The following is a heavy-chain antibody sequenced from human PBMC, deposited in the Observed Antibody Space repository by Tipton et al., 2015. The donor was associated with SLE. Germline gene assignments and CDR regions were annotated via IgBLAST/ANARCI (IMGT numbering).Heavy chain of an antibody. CDR2: IYTSGTT. J-gene: IGHJ3*02. V-gene: IGHV4-4*07. D-gene: IGHD3-22*01. CDR1: GGSFSDYY. Sequence: LRLSCTVYGGSFSDYYWNWIRQPAGKGLEWIGRIYTSGTTNYNPSLKSRVTMSVDTSKIQFSLKLSSVTAADTAVYYCARETSRMALIVVAIGAYDIWGQGRMVTVSS. CDR3: ARETSRMALIVVAIGAYDI.